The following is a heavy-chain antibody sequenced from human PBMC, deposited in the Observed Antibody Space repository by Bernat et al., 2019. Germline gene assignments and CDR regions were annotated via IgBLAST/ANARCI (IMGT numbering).Heavy chain of an antibody. CDR1: GGCVSSSSDY. D-gene: IGHD6-19*01. Sequence: WSVCGGCVSSSSDYGGWIRQPPGRGLGWIGSIYYSGSTYYNPSLKSRVTISVDTSKNQFSLKLSSVTAADTAVYYCARLGSGWLPWGQGTLVTVSS. J-gene: IGHJ4*02. CDR3: ARLGSGWLP. CDR2: IYYSGST. V-gene: IGHV4-39*01.